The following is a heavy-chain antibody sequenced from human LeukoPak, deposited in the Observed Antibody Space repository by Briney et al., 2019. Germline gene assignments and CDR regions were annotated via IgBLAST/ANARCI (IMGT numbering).Heavy chain of an antibody. CDR3: AKGYYDYVWGSYYFDY. CDR1: GFTFDDYA. J-gene: IGHJ4*02. D-gene: IGHD3-16*01. CDR2: ISGSGGST. V-gene: IGHV3-23*01. Sequence: GGSLRLSCAASGFTFDDYAMQWVRQAPGKGLEWVSAISGSGGSTYCADSVKGRFTISRDNSRDTLYLQMNSLRAEDTAVYYCAKGYYDYVWGSYYFDYGGQGPLVTVS.